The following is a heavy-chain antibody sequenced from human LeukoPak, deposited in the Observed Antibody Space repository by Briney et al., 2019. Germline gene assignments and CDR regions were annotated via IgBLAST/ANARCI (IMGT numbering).Heavy chain of an antibody. Sequence: PGGSLRLSCAASGFTFRSYGMSWVRQAPGKGLEWVAFIQYDGSNKYYADSVKGRFTISRDNSKNTLYLQLNSLRVEDTAVYYCAKGRGYSAYDWRTFEHWGQGTLVTVSS. V-gene: IGHV3-30*02. CDR2: IQYDGSNK. CDR1: GFTFRSYG. CDR3: AKGRGYSAYDWRTFEH. D-gene: IGHD5-12*01. J-gene: IGHJ4*02.